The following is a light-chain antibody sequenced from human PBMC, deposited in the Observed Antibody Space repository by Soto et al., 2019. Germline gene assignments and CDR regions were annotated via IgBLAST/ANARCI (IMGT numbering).Light chain of an antibody. J-gene: IGKJ1*01. CDR1: QSISSY. V-gene: IGKV1-39*01. CDR3: QQNYSTPGT. CDR2: AAS. Sequence: DIQMTQSPSSLSASVGDRVTITCRASQSISSYLNWYQQKPGKAPKLLIYAASSLQIGVPSRFSGSGSGTDFTLTISSLQPEDFATYYCQQNYSTPGTFGQGTKVEIK.